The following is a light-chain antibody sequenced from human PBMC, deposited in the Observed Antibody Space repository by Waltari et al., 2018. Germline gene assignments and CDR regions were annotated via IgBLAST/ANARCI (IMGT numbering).Light chain of an antibody. CDR2: AAS. V-gene: IGKV1-39*01. CDR1: PSISSY. Sequence: DIQITQSPSSLSASVGDRVPFTCRASPSISSYLNWYQQKPGKAPTLLIYAASSLQSVVPSRFSGSGSGTDFTLTISSLQPEDFATYYCQQSYSTPLTFGGGTKVEIK. CDR3: QQSYSTPLT. J-gene: IGKJ4*01.